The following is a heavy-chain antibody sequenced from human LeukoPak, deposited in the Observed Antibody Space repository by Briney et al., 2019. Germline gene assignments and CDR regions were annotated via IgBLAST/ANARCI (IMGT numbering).Heavy chain of an antibody. CDR2: ISSSGSTI. J-gene: IGHJ6*03. V-gene: IGHV3-48*03. CDR1: GFTFSSYE. CDR3: ARDGVYYYMDV. Sequence: PGGSLRLSCAASGFTFSSYEMNWLRQAPGKGLEWVSYISSSGSTIYYADSVKGRFTISRDNAKDSLYLQMNSLRAEDTAVYYCARDGVYYYMDVWGKGTTVTVSS.